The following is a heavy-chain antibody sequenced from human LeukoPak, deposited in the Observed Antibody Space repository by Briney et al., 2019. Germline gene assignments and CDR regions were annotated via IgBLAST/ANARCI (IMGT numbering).Heavy chain of an antibody. D-gene: IGHD5-12*01. Sequence: GGSLRLSCAASGFTFSSYAMHWVRQAPGKGLEWVAVIWYDGSNKYYADSVKGRFTISRDNSKNTLYLQMNSLRAEDTAVYYCARTYSGYEYYFDYWGQGTLVTVSS. CDR2: IWYDGSNK. J-gene: IGHJ4*02. V-gene: IGHV3-33*08. CDR1: GFTFSSYA. CDR3: ARTYSGYEYYFDY.